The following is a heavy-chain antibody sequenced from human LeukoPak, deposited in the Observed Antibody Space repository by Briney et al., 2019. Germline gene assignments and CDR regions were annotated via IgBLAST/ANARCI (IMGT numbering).Heavy chain of an antibody. CDR2: ISSSSSYI. J-gene: IGHJ3*02. Sequence: KSGGSLRLSCAASGFTFSSYSMNWVRQAPGKGLEWVSSISSSSSYIYYADSVKGRFTISRDNAKNSLYLQMNSLRAEDTAVYYCARINREDTGNAFDIWGQGTMVIVSS. D-gene: IGHD2-15*01. V-gene: IGHV3-21*01. CDR1: GFTFSSYS. CDR3: ARINREDTGNAFDI.